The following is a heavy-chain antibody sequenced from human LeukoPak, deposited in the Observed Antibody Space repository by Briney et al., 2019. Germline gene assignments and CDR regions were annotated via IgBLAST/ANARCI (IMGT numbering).Heavy chain of an antibody. V-gene: IGHV3-30*02. CDR3: ARWPSGGVTIFGVVGDWYFDL. J-gene: IGHJ2*01. CDR1: GFTFSSYG. Sequence: GGSLRLSCAASGFTFSSYGMHWVRQAPGKGLEWVAFIRYDGSNKYYADAVKGRFTISRDNSKNTLYLQMNSLRAEDTAVYYCARWPSGGVTIFGVVGDWYFDLWGRGTLVTVSS. D-gene: IGHD3-3*01. CDR2: IRYDGSNK.